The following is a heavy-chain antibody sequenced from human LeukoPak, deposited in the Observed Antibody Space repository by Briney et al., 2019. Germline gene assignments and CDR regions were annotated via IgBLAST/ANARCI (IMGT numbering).Heavy chain of an antibody. V-gene: IGHV4-59*08. J-gene: IGHJ4*02. CDR1: GGSISNYY. CDR2: IYYSGST. Sequence: SETLSLTCTVSGGSISNYYWSWIRQPPGKGLEWIGYIYYSGSTNYNPSLTSRGTISEDTSKNQFPLNLTSLTATDTAVYYCARHRLGNWKSDFDYWGQGTLVTVSS. CDR3: ARHRLGNWKSDFDY. D-gene: IGHD1-20*01.